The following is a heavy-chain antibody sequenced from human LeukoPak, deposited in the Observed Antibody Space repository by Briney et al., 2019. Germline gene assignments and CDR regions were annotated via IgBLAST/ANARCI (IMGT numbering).Heavy chain of an antibody. V-gene: IGHV4-34*01. CDR3: ARARSSTRGSGVMDV. D-gene: IGHD2-2*01. CDR2: INHSGST. CDR1: GGSFSGYY. Sequence: PSGTLSLTCAVYGGSFSGYYWSWIRQPPGKGLEWIGEINHSGSTNYNPSLKSRVTISVDTSKNQFSLKLSSVTAADTAVYYCARARSSTRGSGVMDVWGQGTTVTVSS. J-gene: IGHJ6*02.